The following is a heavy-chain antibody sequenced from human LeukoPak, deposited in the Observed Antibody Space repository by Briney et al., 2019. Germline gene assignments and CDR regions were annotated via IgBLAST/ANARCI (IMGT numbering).Heavy chain of an antibody. CDR2: FDPEDGET. CDR3: ATAHTVTTLVY. J-gene: IGHJ4*02. V-gene: IGHV1-24*01. D-gene: IGHD4-17*01. Sequence: ASVKVSFKVSGYTLTELSMHWVRQAPGKGLEWMGGFDPEDGETIYAQKFQGRVTMTVDTSTDTAYMELSSLRSEDTAVYYCATAHTVTTLVYWGQGTLVTVSS. CDR1: GYTLTELS.